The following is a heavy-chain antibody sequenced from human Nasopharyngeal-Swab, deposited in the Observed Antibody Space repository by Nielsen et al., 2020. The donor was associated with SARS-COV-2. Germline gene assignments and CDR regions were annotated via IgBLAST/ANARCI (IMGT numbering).Heavy chain of an antibody. J-gene: IGHJ6*02. D-gene: IGHD3-10*01. CDR2: INHSGST. CDR3: ASSPLWFGGPEHGVDV. Sequence: WIRQPPGKGLEWIGEINHSGSTNYNPSLKSRVTISVDTSKNQFSLKLSSVTAADTAVYYCASSPLWFGGPEHGVDVWGQGTTVTVSS. V-gene: IGHV4-34*01.